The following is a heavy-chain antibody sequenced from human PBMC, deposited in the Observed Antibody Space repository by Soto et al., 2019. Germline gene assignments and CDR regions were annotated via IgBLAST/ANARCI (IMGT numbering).Heavy chain of an antibody. CDR2: IIPIFGTA. V-gene: IGHV1-69*13. CDR1: GGTFSSYA. Sequence: SVKVSCKASGGTFSSYAISWVRQAPGQGLEWMGGIIPIFGTANYAQKFQGRVTITADESTSTAYMELSSLRSEDTAVYYCARDRGTVYSSSSSHYYYGMDVWGQGTTVTVSS. J-gene: IGHJ6*02. D-gene: IGHD6-6*01. CDR3: ARDRGTVYSSSSSHYYYGMDV.